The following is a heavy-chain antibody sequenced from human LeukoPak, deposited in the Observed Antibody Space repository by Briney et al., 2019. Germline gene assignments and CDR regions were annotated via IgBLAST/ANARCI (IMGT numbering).Heavy chain of an antibody. CDR3: ARSGDPTVLIYYYYGMDV. J-gene: IGHJ6*04. V-gene: IGHV4-30-2*01. Sequence: SETLSLTCAVSGGSLSSGGYSWRWLRQPPGTGLEWLGYIYHSGSTYYNPSLKSRVTISVDRSKNQFSLKLSSVTAADTAVYYCARSGDPTVLIYYYYGMDVWGKGTTVTVSS. D-gene: IGHD2-21*02. CDR1: GGSLSSGGYS. CDR2: IYHSGST.